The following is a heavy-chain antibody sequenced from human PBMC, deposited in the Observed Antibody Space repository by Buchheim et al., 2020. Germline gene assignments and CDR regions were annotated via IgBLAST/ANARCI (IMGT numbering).Heavy chain of an antibody. CDR1: GFTFSSYA. CDR3: ARDLFGYYYDSSGYYPGDY. Sequence: QVQLVESGGGVVQPGRSLRLSCADSGFTFSSYAMHWVRQAPGKGLEWVAVISYDGSNKYYADSVKCRFTISRDNSKNTLYLQMNSLRAEDTAVYYCARDLFGYYYDSSGYYPGDYWGQGTL. V-gene: IGHV3-30-3*01. J-gene: IGHJ4*02. D-gene: IGHD3-22*01. CDR2: ISYDGSNK.